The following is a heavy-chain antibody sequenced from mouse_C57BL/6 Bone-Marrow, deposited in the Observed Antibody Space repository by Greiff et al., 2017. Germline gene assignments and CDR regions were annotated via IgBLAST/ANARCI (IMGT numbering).Heavy chain of an antibody. J-gene: IGHJ4*01. CDR1: GFNIKDDY. CDR3: TLYYGNSYAMDY. CDR2: IDPENGDT. Sequence: EVKLVESGAELVRPGASVKLSCTASGFNIKDDYMHWVKQRPEQGLEWIGWIDPENGDTEYASKFQGKATITADTSSNTAYLQLSSLTSEDTAVXYCTLYYGNSYAMDYWGQGTSVTVSS. V-gene: IGHV14-4*01. D-gene: IGHD2-1*01.